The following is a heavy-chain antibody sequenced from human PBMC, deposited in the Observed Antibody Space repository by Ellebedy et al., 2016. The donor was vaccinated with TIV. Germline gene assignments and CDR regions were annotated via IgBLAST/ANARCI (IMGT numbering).Heavy chain of an antibody. Sequence: GESLKISCAASGFTFSSHSMSWVRQAPGKGLEWVANIKQDGSEKCYVDSVKGRFTVYRDNAKNSLYLQMNNLRAEDTAVYYCARLGYCSGAYCYEQYWGQGTLVTVSS. CDR3: ARLGYCSGAYCYEQY. CDR1: GFTFSSHS. D-gene: IGHD2-15*01. J-gene: IGHJ4*02. V-gene: IGHV3-7*01. CDR2: IKQDGSEK.